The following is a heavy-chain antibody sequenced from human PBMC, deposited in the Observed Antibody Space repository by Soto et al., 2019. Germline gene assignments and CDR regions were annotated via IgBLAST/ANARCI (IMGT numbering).Heavy chain of an antibody. V-gene: IGHV4-61*08. CDR3: ARGGLYYYDSSGYGTYAFDY. CDR1: GGSISRGDYY. CDR2: MYNTGST. Sequence: PSETLSLTCTVSGGSISRGDYYWSWIRQPPGKGLEWIGYMYNTGSTIYNPSLKSRVTISVDTSKNQFSLKMNSVTAADTAVYYCARGGLYYYDSSGYGTYAFDYWGQGTLVTVSS. J-gene: IGHJ4*02. D-gene: IGHD3-22*01.